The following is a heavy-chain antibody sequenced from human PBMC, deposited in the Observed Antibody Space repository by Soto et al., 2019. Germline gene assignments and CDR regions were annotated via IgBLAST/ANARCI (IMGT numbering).Heavy chain of an antibody. D-gene: IGHD5-12*01. CDR2: ISGNGNTT. Sequence: VQLVESGGGLVQPGGSLRLSCVASGFTFSNYAMHWVRQAPGKGLECVAVISGNGNTTYYANSVKDRFTISRDNSKDDLYLHMGGLRADDMDVCDCESAWRAVVWGQGTMVAVSS. CDR3: ESAWRAVV. CDR1: GFTFSNYA. J-gene: IGHJ6*02. V-gene: IGHV3-64*01.